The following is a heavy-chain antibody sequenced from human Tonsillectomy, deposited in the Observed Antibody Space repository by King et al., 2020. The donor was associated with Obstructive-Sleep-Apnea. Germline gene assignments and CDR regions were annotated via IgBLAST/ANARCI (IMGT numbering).Heavy chain of an antibody. CDR3: ARDGYNSGAFDI. CDR2: IYYSGST. J-gene: IGHJ3*02. V-gene: IGHV4-30-4*01. CDR1: GGSLSSGDYY. Sequence: QLQESGPGLVKPSQTLSLTCTVSGGSLSSGDYYWSWIRQPPGKGLEWIGYIYYSGSTYYNPSLKSRVTKSVETSKNQFSLKLSSGTAADTAVYYCARDGYNSGAFDIWGQGTMVTVSS. D-gene: IGHD5-24*01.